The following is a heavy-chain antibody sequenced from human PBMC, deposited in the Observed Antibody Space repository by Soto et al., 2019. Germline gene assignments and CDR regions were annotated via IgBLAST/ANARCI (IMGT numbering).Heavy chain of an antibody. J-gene: IGHJ6*02. CDR1: GYFFTSYD. D-gene: IGHD6-6*01. CDR2: MKHKSSDT. CDR3: ARHLAVVADRSYYYYSMDV. Sequence: ASVKVSCKTSGYFFTSYDFNWVRQAAGQGREWMGWMKHKSSDTGYAPKFQGRVNMARNTSTGTAYMEMSSLISEDTAVYYCARHLAVVADRSYYYYSMDVWGQGTTVTVSS. V-gene: IGHV1-8*01.